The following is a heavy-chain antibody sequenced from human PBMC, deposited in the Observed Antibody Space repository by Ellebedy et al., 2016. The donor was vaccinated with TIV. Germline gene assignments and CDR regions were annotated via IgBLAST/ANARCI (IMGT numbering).Heavy chain of an antibody. V-gene: IGHV4-59*02. CDR3: ARELGGIDWGPLGY. Sequence: MPGGSLRLSCDVSGASVKNDYWSWVRQLPMKGLEWIGYIYYGGTTSSNPSLGNRVTMSPDTSKNQFSLKVASVTAADTAVYYCARELGGIDWGPLGYWGQGALVTVSS. CDR2: IYYGGTT. D-gene: IGHD3-16*01. CDR1: GASVKNDY. J-gene: IGHJ4*02.